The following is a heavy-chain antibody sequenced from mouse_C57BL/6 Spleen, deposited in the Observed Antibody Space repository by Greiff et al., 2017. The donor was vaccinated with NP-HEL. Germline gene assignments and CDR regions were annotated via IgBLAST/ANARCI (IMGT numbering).Heavy chain of an antibody. D-gene: IGHD3-2*02. J-gene: IGHJ4*01. CDR3: ARWAGLMDY. CDR2: IDPSDSYT. Sequence: VQLQQSGAELVMPGASVKLSCKASGYTFTSYWMHWVKQRPGQGLEWIGEIDPSDSYTNYNQKFKGKSTLTVDKSSSTAYMQLSSLTSEDSAVYYCARWAGLMDYWGQGTSVTVSS. V-gene: IGHV1-69*01. CDR1: GYTFTSYW.